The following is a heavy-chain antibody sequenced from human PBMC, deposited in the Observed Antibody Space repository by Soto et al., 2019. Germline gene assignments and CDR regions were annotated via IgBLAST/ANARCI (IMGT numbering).Heavy chain of an antibody. D-gene: IGHD1-1*01. Sequence: EVQLVASGGGLVPPGGSLRLSCAVSGLTFSTDEMNWVRQAPGKGLEWLAYISYTSTTIKYADSVKGRFAVSRDNAKKSLSLQMNTLRVEDTAVYYCVREGGSLAFDSWGQGNLVTVSS. J-gene: IGHJ4*02. V-gene: IGHV3-48*03. CDR1: GLTFSTDE. CDR2: ISYTSTTI. CDR3: VREGGSLAFDS.